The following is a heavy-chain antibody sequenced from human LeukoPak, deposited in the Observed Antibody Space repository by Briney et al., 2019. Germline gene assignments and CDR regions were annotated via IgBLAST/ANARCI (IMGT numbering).Heavy chain of an antibody. Sequence: GGSLRLSCAGSGFIFNNYAMHWVRQPPGKGLEWVSGISWNSGSIDYADSVKGRFTISRDNAKNSLYLQMNSLRAEDTAVYYCARDLAWGGYWGQGTLVTVSS. V-gene: IGHV3-9*01. CDR3: ARDLAWGGY. D-gene: IGHD7-27*01. J-gene: IGHJ4*02. CDR2: ISWNSGSI. CDR1: GFIFNNYA.